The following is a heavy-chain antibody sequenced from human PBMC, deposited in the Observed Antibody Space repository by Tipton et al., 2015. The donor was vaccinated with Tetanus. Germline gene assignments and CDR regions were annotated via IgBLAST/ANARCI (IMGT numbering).Heavy chain of an antibody. V-gene: IGHV4-39*01. J-gene: IGHJ4*02. CDR2: IYYSGST. D-gene: IGHD3-16*01. CDR3: ARLVGEVDY. CDR1: GGSISSSSYY. Sequence: LRLSCTVSGGSISSSSYYWGWIRQPPGKGLEWIGSIYYSGSTYYNPSLKSRVTISVDTSKNQFSLKLSSVTAADTAVYYCARLVGEVDYWGQGTLVTVSS.